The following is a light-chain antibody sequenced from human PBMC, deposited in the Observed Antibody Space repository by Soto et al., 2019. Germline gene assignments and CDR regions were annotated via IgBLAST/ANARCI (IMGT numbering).Light chain of an antibody. CDR2: DVS. J-gene: IGLJ1*01. V-gene: IGLV2-14*01. CDR1: SSDDGGYNY. Sequence: QSALTQPASVSGSPGQSITISCTGTSSDDGGYNYVSWYQQHPGKAPKLMIYDVSNRPSGVSNRFSGSKSGNTASLTISGLQAEDEADYYCSSYTSSSTLVFGTGTKGTVL. CDR3: SSYTSSSTLV.